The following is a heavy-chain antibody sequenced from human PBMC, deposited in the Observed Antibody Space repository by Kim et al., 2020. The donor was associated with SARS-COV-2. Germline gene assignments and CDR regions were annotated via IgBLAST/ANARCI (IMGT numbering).Heavy chain of an antibody. D-gene: IGHD6-13*01. V-gene: IGHV3-13*04. CDR3: ARGRYGSSRPYYYYYGMDV. Sequence: GGSLRLSCAASGFTFSSYDMHWVRQATGKGLEWVSAIGTAGDTYYPGSVKGRFTISRENAKNSLYLQMNSLRAGDTAVYYCARGRYGSSRPYYYYYGMDVWGQGTTVTVSS. J-gene: IGHJ6*02. CDR1: GFTFSSYD. CDR2: IGTAGDT.